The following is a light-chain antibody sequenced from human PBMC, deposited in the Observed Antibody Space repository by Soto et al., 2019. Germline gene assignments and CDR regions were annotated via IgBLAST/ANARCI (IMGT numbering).Light chain of an antibody. CDR1: QSISNRY. V-gene: IGKV3D-20*01. CDR3: QQYGSPLIT. J-gene: IGKJ5*01. CDR2: DAS. Sequence: EIVLTQSPATLSLSPGERATLSCGASQSISNRYLAWYQQKAGLAPRLLIYDASSRATGIPDRFSGSGSGTVFTIAISRLEREEFAVYYCQQYGSPLITFGQWTRLSIK.